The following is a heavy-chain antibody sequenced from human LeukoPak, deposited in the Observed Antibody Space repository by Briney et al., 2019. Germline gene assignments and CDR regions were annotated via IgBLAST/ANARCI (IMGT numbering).Heavy chain of an antibody. CDR1: GGSISSSNW. D-gene: IGHD3-16*02. Sequence: PSGTLSLTCAVSGGSISSSNWWSWIRQPPGKGLEWIGYIYYTGSPNYNPSLKTRVTISVDTSKNQFSLNLSSVTAADTAVYYCARHRQLSGGELYYFDYWGQGTLVTVSS. CDR3: ARHRQLSGGELYYFDY. J-gene: IGHJ4*02. CDR2: IYYTGSP. V-gene: IGHV4-61*01.